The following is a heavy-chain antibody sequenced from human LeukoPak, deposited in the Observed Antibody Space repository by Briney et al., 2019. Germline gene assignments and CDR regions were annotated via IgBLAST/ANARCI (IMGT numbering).Heavy chain of an antibody. CDR1: GFTVSSNY. CDR3: ARALFAGAFFGMDV. J-gene: IGHJ6*02. CDR2: IYSGGST. Sequence: KSGGSLRLSCAASGFTVSSNYMSWVRQAPGKGLEWVSVIYSGGSTYYADSVKGRFTISRDNSKSMVYLQMNSLRVEDTAVYYCARALFAGAFFGMDVWGQGTTVTVSS. D-gene: IGHD2/OR15-2a*01. V-gene: IGHV3-66*01.